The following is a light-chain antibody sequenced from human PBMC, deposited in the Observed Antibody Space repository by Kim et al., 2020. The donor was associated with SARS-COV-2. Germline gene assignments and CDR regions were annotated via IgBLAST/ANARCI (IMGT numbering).Light chain of an antibody. CDR1: SVDVGSYNR. CDR2: EVS. Sequence: SVTITWTGTSVDVGSYNRVSWYQQPPGTAPKLMIYEVSNRPSGVPDRFSGSKSGNTASLTISGLQAEDEADYYCSSYTSTATSVVFGGGTKVTVL. V-gene: IGLV2-18*02. CDR3: SSYTSTATSVV. J-gene: IGLJ2*01.